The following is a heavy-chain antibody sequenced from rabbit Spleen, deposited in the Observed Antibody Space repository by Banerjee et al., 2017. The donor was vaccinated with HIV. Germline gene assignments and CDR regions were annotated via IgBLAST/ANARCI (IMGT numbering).Heavy chain of an antibody. D-gene: IGHD8-1*01. Sequence: QSLEESGGDLVKPGASLTLTCTASGFSFSNSYYMCWVRQAPGKGLECIACIYGGSGGSTWYASWAKGRFTISKTSSTTVTLQMTSLTAADTATYFCARGSGTSFSSYGMDLWGQGTLVTVS. CDR2: IYGGSGGST. V-gene: IGHV1S40*01. CDR1: GFSFSNSYY. J-gene: IGHJ6*01. CDR3: ARGSGTSFSSYGMDL.